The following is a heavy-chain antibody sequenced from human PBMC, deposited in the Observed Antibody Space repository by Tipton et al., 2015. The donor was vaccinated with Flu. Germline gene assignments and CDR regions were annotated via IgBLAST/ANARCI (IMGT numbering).Heavy chain of an antibody. J-gene: IGHJ6*02. V-gene: IGHV4-31*03. D-gene: IGHD3-16*01. CDR2: IYYSGST. CDR3: ARDQGFGGGLTYDYYAMDV. CDR1: GGSISSGGAY. Sequence: TLSLTCTVSGGSISSGGAYWTWIRQVPGKGLEWIGGIYYSGSTYYNPSLESRVTISVDTSQNQFSLNLKSVTAADTAVYYCARDQGFGGGLTYDYYAMDVWGQGP.